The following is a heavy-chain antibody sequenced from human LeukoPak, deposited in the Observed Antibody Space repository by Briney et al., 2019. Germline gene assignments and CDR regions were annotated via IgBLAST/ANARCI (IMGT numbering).Heavy chain of an antibody. CDR2: ISGSGGST. J-gene: IGHJ6*03. V-gene: IGHV3-23*01. CDR3: AKVDSNEYYYMDV. Sequence: GGSLRLSCAASGFTFSSYVMSWVRQAPGKGLEWVSAISGSGGSTYYADSVKGRFTISRDNSKNTLYLQMNSLRAEDTAVYYCAKVDSNEYYYMDVWGKGTTVTVSS. CDR1: GFTFSSYV. D-gene: IGHD6-13*01.